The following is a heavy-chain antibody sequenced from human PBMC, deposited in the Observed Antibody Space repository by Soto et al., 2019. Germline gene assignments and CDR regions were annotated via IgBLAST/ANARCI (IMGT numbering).Heavy chain of an antibody. V-gene: IGHV1-69*01. D-gene: IGHD6-6*01. CDR3: ARGPLSSIAARPLGYYYGMDV. J-gene: IGHJ6*02. Sequence: QVQLVQSGAEVKKPGSSVKVSCKASGGTFSSYAISWVRQAPGQGLEWMGGIIPIFGTANYAQKFQGRVTITADESTSTAYMELSSLRSEDTAVYYCARGPLSSIAARPLGYYYGMDVWGQGTTVTVSS. CDR1: GGTFSSYA. CDR2: IIPIFGTA.